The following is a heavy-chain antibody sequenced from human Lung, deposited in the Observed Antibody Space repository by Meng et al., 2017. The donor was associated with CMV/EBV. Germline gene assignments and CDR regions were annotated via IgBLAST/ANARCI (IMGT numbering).Heavy chain of an antibody. J-gene: IGHJ4*02. D-gene: IGHD4-23*01. Sequence: QVQLQQSGPGLVKPSQTLSLTCAISGDIVSSNSAAWHWIRQSPSRGLEWLGRTYYRSKWYHEYAVSLKSRITISPDTPKNQFSLQLNSMTPEDTAVYYCARGINGGCGDWGQGTLVTVSS. V-gene: IGHV6-1*01. CDR2: TYYRSKWYH. CDR1: GDIVSSNSAA. CDR3: ARGINGGCGD.